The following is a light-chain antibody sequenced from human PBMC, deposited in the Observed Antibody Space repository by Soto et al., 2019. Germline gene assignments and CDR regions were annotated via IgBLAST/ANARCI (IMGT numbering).Light chain of an antibody. CDR2: DIF. Sequence: EIVMTQSPATLSVSPGERATLSCRASQSVGSDLAWYQQKPGQAPRLVIYDIFTSATGVPTRISGSGSGTEFTLTISSLQSEDFAVYYCQQYNKWPLTFGPGTKVDIK. CDR3: QQYNKWPLT. J-gene: IGKJ3*01. V-gene: IGKV3D-15*01. CDR1: QSVGSD.